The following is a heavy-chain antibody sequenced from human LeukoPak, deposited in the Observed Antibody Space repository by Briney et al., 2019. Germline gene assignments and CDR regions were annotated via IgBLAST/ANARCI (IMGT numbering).Heavy chain of an antibody. J-gene: IGHJ6*02. CDR1: GFTFSSYG. D-gene: IGHD2-15*01. V-gene: IGHV3-21*01. CDR3: ARDSVRWVVSYYYYGMDV. CDR2: ISSSSSYI. Sequence: GGSLRLSCAASGFTFSSYGMHWVRQAPGKGLEWVSSISSSSSYIYYADSVKGRFTISRDNAKNSLYLQMNSLRAEDTAVYYCARDSVRWVVSYYYYGMDVWGQGTTVTVSS.